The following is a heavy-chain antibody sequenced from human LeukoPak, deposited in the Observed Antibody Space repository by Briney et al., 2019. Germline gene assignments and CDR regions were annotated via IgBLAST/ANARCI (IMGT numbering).Heavy chain of an antibody. CDR2: IYSGGST. D-gene: IGHD3-22*01. J-gene: IGHJ4*02. Sequence: GGSLRLSCAASGFTVSSNYMSWVRQAPGKGLEWVSVIYSGGSTYYADSVKGRFTISRDNSKNTLYLQMNSLRAEDTAVYYCAKVRVTMIVSYYFDYWGQGTLVTVSS. V-gene: IGHV3-66*01. CDR1: GFTVSSNY. CDR3: AKVRVTMIVSYYFDY.